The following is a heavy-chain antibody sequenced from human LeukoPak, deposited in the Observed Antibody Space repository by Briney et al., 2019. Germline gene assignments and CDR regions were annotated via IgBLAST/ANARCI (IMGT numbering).Heavy chain of an antibody. CDR1: GGTFSSYA. CDR3: ARDIGLYGGNSGDY. V-gene: IGHV1-69*13. CDR2: IIPIFGTA. Sequence: SVKVSCKASGGTFSSYAISWVRQAPGQGLEWMGGIIPIFGTANYAQKFQGRVTITADESTSTAYMELSSLRSEDTAVYYCARDIGLYGGNSGDYWGQGTLVTVSS. D-gene: IGHD4-23*01. J-gene: IGHJ4*02.